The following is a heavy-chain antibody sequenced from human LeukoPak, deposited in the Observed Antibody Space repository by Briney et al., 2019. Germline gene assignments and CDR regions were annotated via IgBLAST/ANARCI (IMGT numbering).Heavy chain of an antibody. Sequence: SETLSLTRTVSGGSISSSSYYWGWIRQPPGKGLEWIGSIYYSGSTYYNPSLKSRVTISVDTSKNQFSLKLSSVTAADTAVYYCASRGVTIFGKWFDPWGQGTLVTVSS. CDR2: IYYSGST. J-gene: IGHJ5*02. V-gene: IGHV4-39*07. CDR3: ASRGVTIFGKWFDP. CDR1: GGSISSSSYY. D-gene: IGHD3-3*01.